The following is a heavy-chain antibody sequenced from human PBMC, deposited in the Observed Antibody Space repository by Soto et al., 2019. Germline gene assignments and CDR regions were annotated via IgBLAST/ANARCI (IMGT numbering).Heavy chain of an antibody. CDR1: GFTFSSYD. V-gene: IGHV3-13*01. Sequence: GGSLRLSCAASGFTFSSYDMHWVRQATGKGLEWVSAIGTAGDTYYPGSVKGRFTISRENAKNSLYLQMNSLRAEDTAVYYCASGGVGRYCSSTSCYTWVFDYWGQGTLVTVSS. CDR3: ASGGVGRYCSSTSCYTWVFDY. D-gene: IGHD2-2*02. J-gene: IGHJ4*02. CDR2: IGTAGDT.